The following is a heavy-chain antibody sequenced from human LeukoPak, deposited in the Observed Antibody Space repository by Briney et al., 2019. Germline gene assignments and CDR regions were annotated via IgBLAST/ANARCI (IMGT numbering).Heavy chain of an antibody. CDR1: GYSFTSYW. V-gene: IGHV5-51*01. D-gene: IGHD5-18*01. Sequence: GESLKISCKGSGYSFTSYWIVWVRQMPGKGLEWRGIIYPGDSDTRYSPSFQGQVTISADKSISTAYLQWSSLKASDTAMYYCARQSGSWIQLWQYDYWGQGTLVTVSS. J-gene: IGHJ4*02. CDR2: IYPGDSDT. CDR3: ARQSGSWIQLWQYDY.